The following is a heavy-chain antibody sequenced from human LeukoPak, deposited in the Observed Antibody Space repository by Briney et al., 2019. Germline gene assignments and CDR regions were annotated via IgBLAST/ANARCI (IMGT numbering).Heavy chain of an antibody. CDR1: GGSFSSHY. D-gene: IGHD6-19*01. V-gene: IGHV4-34*01. Sequence: SESLSLTCGVSGGSFSSHYWTWIRQPPGKGLEWIGEINPRGSTNYNPSLESRVTVSADTSRNQLSLSLTSVTAADSAVYFCARGLRQGSAWSWGPKEKSYQYMDVWGTGTTVIVSS. J-gene: IGHJ6*04. CDR2: INPRGST. CDR3: ARGLRQGSAWSWGPKEKSYQYMDV.